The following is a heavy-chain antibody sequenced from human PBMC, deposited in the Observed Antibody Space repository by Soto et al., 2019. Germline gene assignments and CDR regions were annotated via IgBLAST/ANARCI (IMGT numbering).Heavy chain of an antibody. D-gene: IGHD3-10*01. CDR2: INSDGSTI. CDR3: ARDRGYPDSFDI. V-gene: IGHV3-74*01. Sequence: GGSLRLSCAASGFHFCPFWMHWVRQVPGKGLEWVSHINSDGSTIVYADSVKGRFTISRDNAKSTLFLQMNSLRVEDTAVYYCARDRGYPDSFDIWGQGTMVTVSS. CDR1: GFHFCPFW. J-gene: IGHJ3*02.